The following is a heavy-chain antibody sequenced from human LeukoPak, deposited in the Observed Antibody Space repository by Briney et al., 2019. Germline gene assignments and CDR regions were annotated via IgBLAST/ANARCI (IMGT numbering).Heavy chain of an antibody. J-gene: IGHJ4*02. CDR1: GGSICSSGFY. CDR3: ARKKLVARGYFDY. V-gene: IGHV4-39*01. Sequence: PSETLSLTCTVSGGSICSSGFYWDWIRQPPGKGLEWIGSIYQSGTTYYNPPLKSRVTIFVDTSKSQFSLKLSSVTAADTAVYYCARKKLVARGYFDYWGQGVLVTVSS. CDR2: IYQSGTT. D-gene: IGHD6-13*01.